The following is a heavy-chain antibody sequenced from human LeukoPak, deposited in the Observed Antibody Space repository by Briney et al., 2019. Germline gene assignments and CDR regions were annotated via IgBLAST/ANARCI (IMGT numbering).Heavy chain of an antibody. CDR2: IIPILGTA. J-gene: IGHJ4*02. CDR1: GGTFSSYA. D-gene: IGHD5-24*01. CDR3: ARRGFGLATSPVFDY. Sequence: GSSVKVSCKASGGTFSSYAISWVRQAPGQGLEWMGRIIPILGTANYAQKFQGRVTITADESTSTAYMELSSLRSEDTAVYYCARRGFGLATSPVFDYWGQGTLVTVSS. V-gene: IGHV1-69*11.